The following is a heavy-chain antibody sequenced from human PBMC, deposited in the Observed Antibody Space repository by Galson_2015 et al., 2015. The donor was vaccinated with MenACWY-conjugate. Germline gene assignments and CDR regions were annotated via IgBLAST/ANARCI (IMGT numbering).Heavy chain of an antibody. CDR2: IYFSGST. CDR1: GGSISRPTYY. D-gene: IGHD7-27*01. CDR3: ARDKWGYWFDP. J-gene: IGHJ5*02. Sequence: LSLTCSVSGGSISRPTYYWGWIRQPPGKGLEWIGSIYFSGSTYYNPSLKSRVTMSVDTSRNQFSLKLSSVTAADTAVYYCARDKWGYWFDPWGQGTRVTVSS. V-gene: IGHV4-39*07.